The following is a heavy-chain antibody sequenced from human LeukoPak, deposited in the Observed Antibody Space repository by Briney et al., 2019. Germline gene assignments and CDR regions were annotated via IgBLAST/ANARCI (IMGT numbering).Heavy chain of an antibody. D-gene: IGHD3-10*01. CDR3: ARDKPYYYGSGSYYSYYYYYGMDV. Sequence: ASVKVSCKASGYTFTSYGISWVRQAPGQGLEWMGWISAYNGNTNYAQKLQGRVTMTTDTSTSTAYMGLRSLRSDDTAVYYCARDKPYYYGSGSYYSYYYYYGMDVWGQGTTVTVSS. J-gene: IGHJ6*02. CDR1: GYTFTSYG. V-gene: IGHV1-18*01. CDR2: ISAYNGNT.